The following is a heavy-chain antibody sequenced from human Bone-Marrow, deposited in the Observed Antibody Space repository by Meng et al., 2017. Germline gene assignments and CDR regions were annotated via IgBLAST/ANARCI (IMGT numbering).Heavy chain of an antibody. V-gene: IGHV3-30*18. CDR1: GFTFSSYG. CDR2: ISYDGSNK. D-gene: IGHD3-22*01. J-gene: IGHJ4*02. CDR3: AKNTPDDYDITYYFDY. Sequence: QVQLVESGGGGVQPGRYLRLSCAASGFTFSSYGMHWVRQAPGKGLEWVAVISYDGSNKYYADSVKGRFTISRDNSKNTLYLQMNSLRAEDTAVYYCAKNTPDDYDITYYFDYWGQGTLVTVSS.